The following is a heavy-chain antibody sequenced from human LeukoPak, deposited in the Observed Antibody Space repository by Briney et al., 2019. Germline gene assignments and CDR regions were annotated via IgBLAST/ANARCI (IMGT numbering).Heavy chain of an antibody. V-gene: IGHV4-61*02. CDR3: ARDVIRDYDILTGYPDDAFDI. J-gene: IGHJ3*02. Sequence: SETLSLTCTVSGGSISSGSYYWSWIRQPAWKGLEWIGRIYTSGSTNYNPSLKSRVTISVDTSKNQFSLKLSSVTAADTAVYNCARDVIRDYDILTGYPDDAFDIWGQGTMVTVSS. D-gene: IGHD3-9*01. CDR1: GGSISSGSYY. CDR2: IYTSGST.